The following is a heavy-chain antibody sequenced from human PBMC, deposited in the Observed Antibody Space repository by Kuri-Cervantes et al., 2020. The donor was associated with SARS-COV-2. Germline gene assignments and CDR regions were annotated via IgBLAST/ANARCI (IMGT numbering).Heavy chain of an antibody. CDR3: ARHYCTAPTCQWKTYFDY. D-gene: IGHD2-8*02. J-gene: IGHJ4*02. CDR2: IYHSGST. Sequence: SETLSLTCAVSGYSISSGYYWGWIRRPPGKGLEWIGSIYHSGSTYYNPSLKSRVAISVDTSKNHFSLDLSSVTAADTAVYYCARHYCTAPTCQWKTYFDYWGQGTRVTVSS. V-gene: IGHV4-38-2*01. CDR1: GYSISSGYY.